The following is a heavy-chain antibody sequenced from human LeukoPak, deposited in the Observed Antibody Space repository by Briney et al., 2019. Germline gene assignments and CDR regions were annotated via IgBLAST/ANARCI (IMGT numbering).Heavy chain of an antibody. CDR3: ARVKGSSSLTDDY. Sequence: GGSLRLSCAASGFTFSSYSMNWVCQAPGKGLEWVSSISSSSSYIYYADSVKGRFTISRDNAKNSLYLQMNSLRAEDTAVYYCARVKGSSSLTDDYWGQGTLVTVSS. CDR2: ISSSSSYI. V-gene: IGHV3-21*01. CDR1: GFTFSSYS. J-gene: IGHJ4*02. D-gene: IGHD6-6*01.